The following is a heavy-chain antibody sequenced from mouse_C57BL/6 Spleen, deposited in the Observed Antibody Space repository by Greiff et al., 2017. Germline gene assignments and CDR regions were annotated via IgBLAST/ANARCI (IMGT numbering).Heavy chain of an antibody. V-gene: IGHV1-69*01. CDR1: GYTFTSYW. CDR3: ARGYYGSSSLDY. D-gene: IGHD1-1*01. J-gene: IGHJ2*01. Sequence: VQLQQPGAELVMPGASVKLSCKASGYTFTSYWMHWVKQRPGQGLEWIGEIDPSDSYTNYNQKFKGKSTLTVDKSSSTAYMQLSGLTSEDSAVYYCARGYYGSSSLDYWGQGTTLTVSS. CDR2: IDPSDSYT.